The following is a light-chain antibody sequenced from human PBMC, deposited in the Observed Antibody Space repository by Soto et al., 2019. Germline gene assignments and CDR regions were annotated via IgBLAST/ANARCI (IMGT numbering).Light chain of an antibody. V-gene: IGKV3-15*01. CDR2: GAS. J-gene: IGKJ1*01. CDR3: QQGDIWPWT. CDR1: QSVNNN. Sequence: EIILTQSPASLSVSPGERATLSCRASQSVNNNLAWYQQKRGQAPRLLIYGASTRATGIPGRFRGSGSGTEFTLTISSLQSEDFATYYCQQGDIWPWTFGQGTKVEMK.